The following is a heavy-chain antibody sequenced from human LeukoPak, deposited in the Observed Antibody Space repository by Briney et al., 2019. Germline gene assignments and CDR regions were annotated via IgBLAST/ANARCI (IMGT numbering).Heavy chain of an antibody. CDR3: ARLRFLENYFDY. J-gene: IGHJ4*02. CDR2: ISWNSGSI. V-gene: IGHV3-9*03. Sequence: PGGSLRLSCAASGFTFDDYAMHWVRQAPGKGLEWVSGISWNSGSIGYADSVKGRFTISRDNAKNSLYLQMNSLRAEDMALYYCARLRFLENYFDYWGQGTLVTVSS. D-gene: IGHD3-3*01. CDR1: GFTFDDYA.